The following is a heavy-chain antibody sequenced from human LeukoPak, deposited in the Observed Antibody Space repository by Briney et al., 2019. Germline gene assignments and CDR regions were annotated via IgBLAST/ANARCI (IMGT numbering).Heavy chain of an antibody. V-gene: IGHV4-59*01. J-gene: IGHJ4*02. Sequence: PETLSLTCTVSGGPISSYYWSWIRQPPGKGLEWIGYIYYSGNTNYNPSLKSRVTISVDTSKNQFSLKLTSVTAADTAVYYCARSTSGTSGYWGQGTLVTVSS. CDR1: GGPISSYY. D-gene: IGHD1-1*01. CDR2: IYYSGNT. CDR3: ARSTSGTSGY.